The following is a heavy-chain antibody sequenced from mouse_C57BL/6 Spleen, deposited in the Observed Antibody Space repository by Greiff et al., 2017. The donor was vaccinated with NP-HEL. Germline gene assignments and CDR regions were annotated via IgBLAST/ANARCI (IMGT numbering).Heavy chain of an antibody. D-gene: IGHD2-5*01. Sequence: VQLKQSGPELVKPGASVKISCKASGYAFSSSWMNWVKQRPGKGLEWIGRIYPGDGDTNYNGKFKGKATLTADKSSSTAYMQLSSLTSEDSAVYFCATYYSNYVGFDYWGQGTTLTVSS. CDR2: IYPGDGDT. J-gene: IGHJ2*01. V-gene: IGHV1-82*01. CDR1: GYAFSSSW. CDR3: ATYYSNYVGFDY.